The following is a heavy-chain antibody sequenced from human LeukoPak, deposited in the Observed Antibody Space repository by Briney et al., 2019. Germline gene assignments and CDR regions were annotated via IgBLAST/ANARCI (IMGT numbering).Heavy chain of an antibody. J-gene: IGHJ4*02. D-gene: IGHD6-19*01. CDR1: GGSLRGYY. V-gene: IGHV4-59*01. CDR3: ARGSSFLGSGWYLIDY. CDR2: IYYSGST. Sequence: LETLSLTRTVSGGSLRGYYWSWLRQPPGKGLEWIGYIYYSGSTDYNPSITSQVNISVDTSKHQFSLKLSSVTAVDTAVYYCARGSSFLGSGWYLIDYWGEGTLVTVSA.